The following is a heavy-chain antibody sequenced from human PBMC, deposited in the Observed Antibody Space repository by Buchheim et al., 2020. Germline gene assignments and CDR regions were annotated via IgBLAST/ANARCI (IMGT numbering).Heavy chain of an antibody. CDR3: ARGGRWELPTFH. CDR2: ISDTGST. D-gene: IGHD4-23*01. J-gene: IGHJ4*02. CDR1: GGSIENYY. V-gene: IGHV4-59*01. Sequence: QVQLQESGPGLVKPSEPLSPTCTVSGGSIENYYWSWIRQPPGKGLEWIADISDTGSTSYNPSLKSRRSIFINTSKNQLSLALTSVTAADTAVYYCARGGRWELPTFHWGQGTL.